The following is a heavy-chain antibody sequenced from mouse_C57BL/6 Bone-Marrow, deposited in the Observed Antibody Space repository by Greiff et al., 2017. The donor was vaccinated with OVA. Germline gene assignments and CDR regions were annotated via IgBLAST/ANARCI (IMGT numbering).Heavy chain of an antibody. CDR3: ARPSWFYWYFDV. J-gene: IGHJ1*03. CDR1: GYAFSSSW. D-gene: IGHD2-2*01. V-gene: IGHV1-82*01. Sequence: QVQLKQSGPELVKPGASVKISCKASGYAFSSSWMHWVKQRPGKGLEWIGRIYPGDGDTNYNGKFKGKATLTADKSSSTAYMQLSSLTSEDSAVYFCARPSWFYWYFDVWGTGTTVTVSS. CDR2: IYPGDGDT.